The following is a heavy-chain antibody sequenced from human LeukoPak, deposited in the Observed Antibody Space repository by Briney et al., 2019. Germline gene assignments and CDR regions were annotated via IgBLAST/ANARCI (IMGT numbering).Heavy chain of an antibody. CDR2: ISGSTIHT. Sequence: GGSLRLSCAASGFTASSNYMSWVRQAPGKGLEWVSSISGSTIHTFYADSVKGRFTISRDNSNNMVYLQMNSLGAGDTAIYYCQFRGYNYGSHSYFDYWGQGALVTVSS. J-gene: IGHJ4*02. V-gene: IGHV3-23*01. CDR1: GFTASSNY. CDR3: QFRGYNYGSHSYFDY. D-gene: IGHD5-18*01.